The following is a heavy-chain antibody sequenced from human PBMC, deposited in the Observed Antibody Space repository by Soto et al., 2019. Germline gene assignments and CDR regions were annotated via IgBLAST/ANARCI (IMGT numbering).Heavy chain of an antibody. Sequence: QVQLVQSGAEVKKPGASVKVSCKCSGYTFTSYVINWVRQATGQGLEWMGWMNPNSGNTGYSQKFQGSGTMTRNTSLSTAYMARSSRRSEDTTVYYWASEGGYSYGFAYWCPGALVTVSS. CDR3: ASEGGYSYGFAY. J-gene: IGHJ4*02. CDR1: GYTFTSYV. V-gene: IGHV1-8*02. D-gene: IGHD5-18*01. CDR2: MNPNSGNT.